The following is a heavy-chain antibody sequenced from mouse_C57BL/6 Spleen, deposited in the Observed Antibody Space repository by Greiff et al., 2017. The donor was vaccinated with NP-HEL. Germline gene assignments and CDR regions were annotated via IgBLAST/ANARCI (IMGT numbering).Heavy chain of an antibody. CDR2: IYPGDGDT. Sequence: VQLQESGPELVKPGASVKISCKASGYAFSSSWMNWVKQRPGKGLEWIGRIYPGDGDTNYNGKFKGKATLTADKSSSTAYMQLSSLTSEDSAVYFCARRELGHGAWLAYWGQGTLVTVSS. J-gene: IGHJ3*01. CDR1: GYAFSSSW. V-gene: IGHV1-82*01. CDR3: ARRELGHGAWLAY. D-gene: IGHD4-1*01.